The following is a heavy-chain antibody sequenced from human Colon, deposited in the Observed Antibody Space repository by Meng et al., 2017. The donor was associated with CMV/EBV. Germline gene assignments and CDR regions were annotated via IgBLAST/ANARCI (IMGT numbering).Heavy chain of an antibody. CDR2: IYSTGST. V-gene: IGHV4-39*07. CDR3: ARVVIRSGYPYFFDY. D-gene: IGHD3-3*01. Sequence: SETLSLTCTVSGGSISASSYYWGWLRQPPGKGLEWIGSIYSTGSTNYNPSLKSRVTISVDTSENQFSLKLNSVTAADTAMYYCARVVIRSGYPYFFDYWGQGALVTSPQ. CDR1: GGSISASSYY. J-gene: IGHJ4*02.